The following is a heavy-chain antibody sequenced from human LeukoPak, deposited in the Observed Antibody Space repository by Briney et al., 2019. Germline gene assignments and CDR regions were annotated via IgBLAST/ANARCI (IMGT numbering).Heavy chain of an antibody. D-gene: IGHD3-3*01. CDR2: IIPIFGTA. CDR1: GGTFSSYA. Sequence: SVKVSCKSSGGTFSSYAISWVRQAPGQGLEWMGGIIPIFGTANYAQKSQGRVTITADESTSTAYMELSSLRSEDTAVYYCARMYYDFWSGYFGLDDAFDIWGQGTMVTVSS. CDR3: ARMYYDFWSGYFGLDDAFDI. J-gene: IGHJ3*02. V-gene: IGHV1-69*13.